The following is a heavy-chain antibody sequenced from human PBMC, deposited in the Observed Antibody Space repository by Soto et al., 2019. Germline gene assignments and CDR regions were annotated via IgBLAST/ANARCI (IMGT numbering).Heavy chain of an antibody. D-gene: IGHD3-16*01. CDR3: AHIPNYYQYDWFDP. CDR1: GFSLTTRGVG. CDR2: IYWDDDK. Sequence: QITLKESGPPLVKPTQTLTLTCTFSGFSLTTRGVGVGWIRQPPGKALECLALIYWDDDKSYSTSLQSRLSTTNNPSKNQVVLAMTNVDPVDTATYYCAHIPNYYQYDWFDPWGQGTPVSVSS. V-gene: IGHV2-5*02. J-gene: IGHJ5*02.